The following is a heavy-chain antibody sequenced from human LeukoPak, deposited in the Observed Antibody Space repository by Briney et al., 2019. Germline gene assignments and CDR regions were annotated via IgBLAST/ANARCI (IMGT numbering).Heavy chain of an antibody. CDR1: GGSISSYY. CDR2: IYYSGST. V-gene: IGHV4-59*01. D-gene: IGHD2-2*01. Sequence: TSETLSLTCTVSGGSISSYYWSWIRQPPGKGLEWIGYIYYSGSTNYNPSLKSRVTISVDTSKHQFSLKLSSVTAADTSVYYCARGEDIVVVPAAKKCYYYGMDVWGKGTTVTVSS. CDR3: ARGEDIVVVPAAKKCYYYGMDV. J-gene: IGHJ6*04.